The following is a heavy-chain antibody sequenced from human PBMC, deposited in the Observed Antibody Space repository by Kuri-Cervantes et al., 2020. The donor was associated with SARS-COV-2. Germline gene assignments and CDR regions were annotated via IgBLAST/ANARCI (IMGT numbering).Heavy chain of an antibody. Sequence: ASVKVSCKASGYTFTGYYMHWVRQAPGQGLEWMGWINPNSGGTNYAQKFQGRVTMTRDTSISTAYMELSRLRSDDTAVYYCARGSDSTGTARSAFGIWGQGTMVTVSS. CDR2: INPNSGGT. CDR3: ARGSDSTGTARSAFGI. V-gene: IGHV1-2*02. CDR1: GYTFTGYY. J-gene: IGHJ3*02. D-gene: IGHD1-1*01.